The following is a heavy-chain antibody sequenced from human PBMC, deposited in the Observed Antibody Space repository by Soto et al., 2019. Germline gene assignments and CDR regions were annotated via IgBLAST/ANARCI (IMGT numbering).Heavy chain of an antibody. CDR2: IYHSGST. CDR1: GGSISSGGYS. D-gene: IGHD3-10*01. CDR3: ARSHTMVFDYFDY. J-gene: IGHJ4*02. Sequence: NPSETLSLTCAVSGGSISSGGYSWSWIRQPPGKGLEWIGYIYHSGSTYYNPSLKSRVTISVDRSKNQFSLKLSSVTAADTAVYYCARSHTMVFDYFDYWGQGTLVTVSS. V-gene: IGHV4-30-2*01.